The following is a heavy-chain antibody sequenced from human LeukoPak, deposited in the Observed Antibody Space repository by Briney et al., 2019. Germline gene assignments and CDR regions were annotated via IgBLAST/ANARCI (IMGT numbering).Heavy chain of an antibody. D-gene: IGHD6-6*01. V-gene: IGHV4-39*01. Sequence: SETLSLTCTVSGGSISSSSDYWGWIRQPPRKGLEWIGSIYYSGNTYYNPSLKSRVTISLDTSKSQFSLKLSAVTAADTAVYYCARQSVRAIAIAARPGNYFDYWGQGTLVTVSS. CDR3: ARQSVRAIAIAARPGNYFDY. J-gene: IGHJ4*02. CDR1: GGSISSSSDY. CDR2: IYYSGNT.